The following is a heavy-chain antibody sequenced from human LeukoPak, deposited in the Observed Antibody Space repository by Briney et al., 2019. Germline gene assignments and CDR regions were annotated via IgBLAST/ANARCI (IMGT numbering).Heavy chain of an antibody. CDR3: AKDISKSGYYYYGMDV. V-gene: IGHV3-9*01. J-gene: IGHJ6*02. Sequence: GGSLRLSCAASGFTFDDYAMHWVRQAPGKGLEWVSGINWNSGSIDYADSVKGRFTISRDNAKNSLYLQMNSLRAEGTALYYCAKDISKSGYYYYGMDVWGQGTTVAVSS. D-gene: IGHD1-14*01. CDR1: GFTFDDYA. CDR2: INWNSGSI.